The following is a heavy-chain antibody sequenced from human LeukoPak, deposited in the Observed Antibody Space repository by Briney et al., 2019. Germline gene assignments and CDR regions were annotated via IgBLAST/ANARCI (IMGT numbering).Heavy chain of an antibody. CDR1: GFTFSSYA. J-gene: IGHJ4*02. CDR3: ARYSSSSVY. D-gene: IGHD6-6*01. V-gene: IGHV3-30-3*01. CDR2: ISYDGSNK. Sequence: GRSLRLSCAASGFTFSSYAKHWVRQAPGKGLEWVAVISYDGSNKYYADSVKGRFTISRDNSKNTLYLQMNSLRAEDTAVYYCARYSSSSVYWGQGTLVTVSS.